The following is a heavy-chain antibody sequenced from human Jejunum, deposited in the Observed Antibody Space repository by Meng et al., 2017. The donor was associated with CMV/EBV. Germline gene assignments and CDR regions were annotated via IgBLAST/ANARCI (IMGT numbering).Heavy chain of an antibody. V-gene: IGHV3-74*01. CDR2: INREGTST. D-gene: IGHD4-17*01. J-gene: IGHJ4*02. CDR1: GIPFSRNW. Sequence: GIPFSRNWLHWVRQVPGKGLVWISRINREGTSTSYADSVKGRFTISRDNAKNSLYLQMHSLRPEDTAVYYCARDLPGDDDYVFDHWGQGSLVTVSS. CDR3: ARDLPGDDDYVFDH.